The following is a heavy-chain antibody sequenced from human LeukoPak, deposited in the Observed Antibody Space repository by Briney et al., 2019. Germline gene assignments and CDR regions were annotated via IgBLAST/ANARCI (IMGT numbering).Heavy chain of an antibody. Sequence: SETLSLTCTVSGYSISSGYYWGWIRQPPGKGLEWIGSIYHSGSTYYNPSLKSRVTISVDTSKNQFSLKLSSVTAADTAVYYCAREENKTYYDFWSGYSYYYYYYMDVWGKGTTVTVSS. D-gene: IGHD3-3*01. J-gene: IGHJ6*03. CDR2: IYHSGST. CDR1: GYSISSGYY. V-gene: IGHV4-38-2*02. CDR3: AREENKTYYDFWSGYSYYYYYYMDV.